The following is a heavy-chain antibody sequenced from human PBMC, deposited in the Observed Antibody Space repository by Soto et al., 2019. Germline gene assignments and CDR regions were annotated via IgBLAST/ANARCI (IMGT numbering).Heavy chain of an antibody. D-gene: IGHD2-2*01. CDR2: IYYSGST. Sequence: PSETLSLTCTVSGGSVSSGSYYWSWIRQPPGKGLEWIGYIYYSGSTNYNPSLKSRVTISVDTSKNQFSLKLSSVTAADTAVYYCARESYCISTSCYDPDYWGQGTLVTVSS. J-gene: IGHJ4*02. V-gene: IGHV4-61*01. CDR3: ARESYCISTSCYDPDY. CDR1: GGSVSSGSYY.